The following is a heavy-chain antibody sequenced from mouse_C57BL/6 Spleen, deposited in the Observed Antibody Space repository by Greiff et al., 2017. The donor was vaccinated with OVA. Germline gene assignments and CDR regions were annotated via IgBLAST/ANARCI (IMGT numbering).Heavy chain of an antibody. CDR3: ASGYYGSSYWFAY. CDR2: IDPSDSYT. V-gene: IGHV1-59*01. Sequence: QVQLQQPGAELVRPGTSVKLSCKASGYTFTSYWMHWVKQRPGQGLEWIGVIDPSDSYTNYNQKFKGKATLTVDTSSSTAYMQLSSLTSEDSAVYYCASGYYGSSYWFAYWGQGTLVTVSA. D-gene: IGHD1-1*01. CDR1: GYTFTSYW. J-gene: IGHJ3*01.